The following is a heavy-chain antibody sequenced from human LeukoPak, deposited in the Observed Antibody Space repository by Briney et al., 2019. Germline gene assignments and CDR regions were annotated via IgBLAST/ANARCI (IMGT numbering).Heavy chain of an antibody. CDR2: IYSGGGT. Sequence: GGSLRLSCAASGFTVSSNYMSWVRQAPGKGLEWVSVIYSGGGTDYADSGKGRLIISRDNSKNTLYLQMNSLRAEDTAVYYCASKGQSSGWYGNWGQGTLVTVSS. CDR1: GFTVSSNY. CDR3: ASKGQSSGWYGN. J-gene: IGHJ4*02. D-gene: IGHD6-19*01. V-gene: IGHV3-66*01.